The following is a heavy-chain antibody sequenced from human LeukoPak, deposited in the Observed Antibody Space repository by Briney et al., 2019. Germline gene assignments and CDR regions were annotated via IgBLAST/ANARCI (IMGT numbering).Heavy chain of an antibody. CDR3: ARGSTVTSIDY. V-gene: IGHV4-30-2*01. J-gene: IGHJ4*02. Sequence: SETLSLTCAVSGGSISSGGYSWSWIRQPPGKGLEWIGYIYHSGSTYYNPSLKSRVTISVDRFKNQFSLKLSSVTAADTAVYYCARGSTVTSIDYWGQGTLVTVSS. CDR1: GGSISSGGYS. CDR2: IYHSGST. D-gene: IGHD4-17*01.